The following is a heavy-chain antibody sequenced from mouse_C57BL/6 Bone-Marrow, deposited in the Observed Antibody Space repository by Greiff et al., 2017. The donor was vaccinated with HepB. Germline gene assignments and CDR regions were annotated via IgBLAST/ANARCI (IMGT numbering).Heavy chain of an antibody. Sequence: EVLLVESGGGLVKPGASLKLSCAASGFTFSDSGMHWVRQAPEKGLEWVAYISSGSSTIYYADTVKGRFTISGDNAKNTPFLQMTSLRSEDAAMYYCARPAMDYWGQGTSATVSA. J-gene: IGHJ4*01. V-gene: IGHV5-17*01. CDR1: GFTFSDSG. CDR3: ARPAMDY. CDR2: ISSGSSTI.